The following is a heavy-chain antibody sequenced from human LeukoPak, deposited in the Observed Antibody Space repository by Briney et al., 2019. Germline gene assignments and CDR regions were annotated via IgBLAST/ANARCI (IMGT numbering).Heavy chain of an antibody. V-gene: IGHV4-59*11. J-gene: IGHJ4*02. CDR2: IYYSGST. CDR3: ARGHSSSWYSFDY. CDR1: GGSISSHY. Sequence: SETLSLTCTGSGGSISSHYWSWIRQPPGKGLEWIGYIYYSGSTNYNPSLKSRVTISVDTSKNQFSLKLSSVTAADTAVYYCARGHSSSWYSFDYWGQGTLVTVSS. D-gene: IGHD6-13*01.